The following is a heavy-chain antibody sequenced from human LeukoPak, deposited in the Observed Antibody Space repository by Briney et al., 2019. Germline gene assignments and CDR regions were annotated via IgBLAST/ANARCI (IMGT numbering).Heavy chain of an antibody. J-gene: IGHJ6*03. CDR2: ISGYNEKT. CDR1: GGTFSSYA. D-gene: IGHD1-14*01. CDR3: ARGRNDGNYYYYYMDV. V-gene: IGHV1-18*01. Sequence: ASVKVSCKASGGTFSSYAISWVRQAPGQGLEWMGWISGYNEKTNYAQKFQGRVAMTIDTSTSTAYMEVWSLSSDDTGVYYCARGRNDGNYYYYYMDVWGQGTTVTASS.